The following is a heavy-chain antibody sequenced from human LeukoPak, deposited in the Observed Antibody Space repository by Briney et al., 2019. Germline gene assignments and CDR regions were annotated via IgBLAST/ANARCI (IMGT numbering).Heavy chain of an antibody. D-gene: IGHD3-22*01. CDR2: ISSSSSTI. CDR3: ARGDSYYYDSSGYSDY. V-gene: IGHV3-48*01. CDR1: GFTFSSYS. J-gene: IGHJ4*02. Sequence: GGSLRLSCAASGFTFSSYSMNWVRQAPGKGLEWVSYISSSSSTIYYADSVKGRFTISRDIAKNSLYLQMNSLRAEDTAVYYCARGDSYYYDSSGYSDYWGQGTLVTVSS.